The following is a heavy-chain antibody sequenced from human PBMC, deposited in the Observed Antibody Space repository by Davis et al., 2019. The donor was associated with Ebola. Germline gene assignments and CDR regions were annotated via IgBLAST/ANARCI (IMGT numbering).Heavy chain of an antibody. CDR2: IYYTGST. CDR1: GGSISSYY. CDR3: ARGMQQLSWFDP. Sequence: PSETLSLTCPVSGGSISSYYWSWIRQPPGKGLEWIGYIYYTGSTKYNPSLKSRVTISVDTSKNHFSLRLSSVTAADTAVYYCARGMQQLSWFDPWGQGTLVTVSS. J-gene: IGHJ5*02. V-gene: IGHV4-59*01. D-gene: IGHD6-13*01.